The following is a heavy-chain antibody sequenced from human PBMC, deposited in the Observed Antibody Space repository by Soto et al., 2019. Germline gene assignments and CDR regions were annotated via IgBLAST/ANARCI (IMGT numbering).Heavy chain of an antibody. Sequence: EVQLVESGGGLVKPGGSLRLSCAASGFTFSSYSMNWVRHAPGMGLEWVSSISSSTSYIYYADSVKGRCTSSRDNAKNSLNPQMSSLGAEDTAVYYFARLKDYDSSGYYCYWGQGSMVTVSS. J-gene: IGHJ4*02. D-gene: IGHD3-22*01. CDR2: ISSSTSYI. CDR1: GFTFSSYS. V-gene: IGHV3-21*01. CDR3: ARLKDYDSSGYYCY.